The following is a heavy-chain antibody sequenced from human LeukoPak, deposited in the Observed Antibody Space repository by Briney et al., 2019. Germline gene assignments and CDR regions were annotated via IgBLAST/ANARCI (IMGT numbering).Heavy chain of an antibody. Sequence: SVKVSCKASGGTFSSYANSWVRQAPGQGLEWMGRIIPILGIANYAQKFQGRVTITADKSTSTAYMELSSLRSEDTAVYYCARGGPIAAAGTDYYYGMDVWGQGTTVTVSS. CDR1: GGTFSSYA. V-gene: IGHV1-69*04. J-gene: IGHJ6*02. D-gene: IGHD6-13*01. CDR2: IIPILGIA. CDR3: ARGGPIAAAGTDYYYGMDV.